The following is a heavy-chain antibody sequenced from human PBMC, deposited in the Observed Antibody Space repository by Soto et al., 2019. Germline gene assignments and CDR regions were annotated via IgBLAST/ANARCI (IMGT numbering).Heavy chain of an antibody. CDR2: IDPSDSYT. V-gene: IGHV5-10-1*01. J-gene: IGHJ6*02. D-gene: IGHD6-6*01. CDR1: GYSFTSYW. CDR3: ARQGSSSSAGYYYYGMDV. Sequence: PGESLKSSCKGSGYSFTSYWISWVRQMPGKGLEWMGRIDPSDSYTNYSPSFQGHVTISADKSISTAYLQWSSLKASDTAMYYCARQGSSSSAGYYYYGMDVWGQGTTVTVSS.